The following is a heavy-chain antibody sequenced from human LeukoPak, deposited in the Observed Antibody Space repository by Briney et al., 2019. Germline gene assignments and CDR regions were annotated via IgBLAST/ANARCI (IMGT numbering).Heavy chain of an antibody. CDR1: GYTFTSYY. D-gene: IGHD3-3*01. CDR2: INPSGGNT. CDR3: AREGEYYDFWSAPKKFDY. Sequence: GASVKVSCKASGYTFTSYYIHWVRQAPGQGLEWMGLINPSGGNTNYAQKLQGRVTMTTDTSTSTAYMELRSLRSDDTAVYYCAREGEYYDFWSAPKKFDYWGQGTLVTVSS. J-gene: IGHJ4*02. V-gene: IGHV1-46*01.